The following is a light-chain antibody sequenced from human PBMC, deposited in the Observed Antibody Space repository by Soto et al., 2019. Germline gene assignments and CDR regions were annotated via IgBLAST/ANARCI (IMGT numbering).Light chain of an antibody. J-gene: IGKJ1*01. Sequence: DIQMTQSPSNLSASVGARVTITCRASQSISSWLAWYQQKPGKAPKLLIYDASSLESGVPSRFSGSGSGTEFTLTISSLQPDDFATYYCQQYNSYPWTFGQGTKVDIK. CDR1: QSISSW. CDR2: DAS. V-gene: IGKV1-5*01. CDR3: QQYNSYPWT.